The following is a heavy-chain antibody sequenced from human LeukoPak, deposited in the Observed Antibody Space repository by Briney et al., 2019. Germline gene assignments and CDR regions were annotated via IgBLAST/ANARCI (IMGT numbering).Heavy chain of an antibody. V-gene: IGHV4-59*08. D-gene: IGHD4-17*01. CDR2: IYYSGST. CDR3: ARAYYGDTGYNFDY. Sequence: SETLSLTCTVSGGSISSYYWSWIRQPPGKGLEWIGYIYYSGSTNYNPSLKSRVTISVDTSKNQFSLKLSSVTAADTAVYYCARAYYGDTGYNFDYWGQGTLVTVSS. CDR1: GGSISSYY. J-gene: IGHJ4*02.